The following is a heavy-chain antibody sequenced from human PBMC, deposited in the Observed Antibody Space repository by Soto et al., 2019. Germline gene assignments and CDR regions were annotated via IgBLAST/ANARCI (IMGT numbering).Heavy chain of an antibody. V-gene: IGHV3-20*04. J-gene: IGHJ4*02. D-gene: IGHD2-15*01. CDR3: AGAYCSGSNCAQFDY. CDR2: INWNGGST. Sequence: GGSLRLSCAASGFTFNDYDMSWVRQAPGKGLEWVSGINWNGGSTGYADSVKGRFTISRDNAKNTLYLQMNSLRAEDTALYYCAGAYCSGSNCAQFDYWGQGILVTVSS. CDR1: GFTFNDYD.